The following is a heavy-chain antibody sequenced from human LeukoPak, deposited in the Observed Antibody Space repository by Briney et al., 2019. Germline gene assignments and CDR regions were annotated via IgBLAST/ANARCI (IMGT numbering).Heavy chain of an antibody. CDR1: GFTFSSYW. Sequence: GGSLRLSCAASGFTFSSYWMSWVRQAPGKGLEWVANIKQDGSEKYYVDSVKGRFTISRDNAKNSLNLQMNSLRAEDTAVYYCARDCPSGSTSCYTAWGQGTLVTVSS. V-gene: IGHV3-7*01. CDR2: IKQDGSEK. D-gene: IGHD2-2*02. J-gene: IGHJ5*02. CDR3: ARDCPSGSTSCYTA.